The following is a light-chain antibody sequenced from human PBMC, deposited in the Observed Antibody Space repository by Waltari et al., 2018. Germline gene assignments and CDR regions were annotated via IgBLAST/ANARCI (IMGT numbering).Light chain of an antibody. CDR1: EDIRND. J-gene: IGKJ4*01. Sequence: AIQMTQSPSSLSASVGDRVTITCRASEDIRNDLGWYQQKPGKAPRLLVFASSTLQSGVPSRFSGSGSGTDFTLTISSLQPEDFATYFCLQDYIFPLTFGGGTTVEI. V-gene: IGKV1-6*01. CDR3: LQDYIFPLT. CDR2: ASS.